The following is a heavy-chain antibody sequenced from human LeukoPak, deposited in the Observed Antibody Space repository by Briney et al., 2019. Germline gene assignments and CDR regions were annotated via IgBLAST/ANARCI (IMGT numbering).Heavy chain of an antibody. V-gene: IGHV3-13*01. Sequence: PGGSLRLSCAASGFSFSSYNMHWVRQATGRGLEYVSAIGTAGDTYYPGSVKGRFTISRNNAKNSLYLQMDSLRAEDTAVYFCATAPRTGYYDYWGQGTLVTVS. D-gene: IGHD3/OR15-3a*01. CDR2: IGTAGDT. CDR3: ATAPRTGYYDY. CDR1: GFSFSSYN. J-gene: IGHJ4*02.